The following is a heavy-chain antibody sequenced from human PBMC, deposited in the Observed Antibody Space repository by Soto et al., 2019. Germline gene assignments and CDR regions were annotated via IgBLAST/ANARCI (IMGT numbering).Heavy chain of an antibody. CDR1: GFTFSDYQ. D-gene: IGHD2-2*01. CDR3: ARDLRQLLSHNYYYYYLDV. CDR2: IGSSGLSV. J-gene: IGHJ6*03. V-gene: IGHV3-11*01. Sequence: QVHLVESGGGLVKPVGSLRLSCAASGFTFSDYQMSWIRQAPGKGLEWVSYIGSSGLSVYYEDSVKGRFTISRDNANNSLYLEMNSLRAEDSAVYYCARDLRQLLSHNYYYYYLDVGGKGTTVSVSS.